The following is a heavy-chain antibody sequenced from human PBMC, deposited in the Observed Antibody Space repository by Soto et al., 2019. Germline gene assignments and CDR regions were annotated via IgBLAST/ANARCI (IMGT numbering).Heavy chain of an antibody. CDR2: INPNSGGT. Sequence: QVQLVQSGAEVKKPGASVKVSCKGSGYTFTGYYIHWVRQAPGQGLEWMGYINPNSGGTNYAQKFQGRVTRTRDTSISTVYMELSRLRSDATAVYWCATDQENYYQSSGYYYAYWGQGTLVTVSS. J-gene: IGHJ4*02. CDR3: ATDQENYYQSSGYYYAY. CDR1: GYTFTGYY. D-gene: IGHD3-22*01. V-gene: IGHV1-2*02.